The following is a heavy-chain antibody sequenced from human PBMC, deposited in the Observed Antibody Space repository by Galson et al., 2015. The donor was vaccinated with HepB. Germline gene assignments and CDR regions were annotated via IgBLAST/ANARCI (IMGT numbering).Heavy chain of an antibody. J-gene: IGHJ4*02. CDR1: GFTFSNSA. CDR3: AKERWLAATQYYFDY. V-gene: IGHV3-23*01. CDR2: VSGSGDST. D-gene: IGHD1-26*01. Sequence: SLRLSCAASGFTFSNSAMSWVRQAPGKGLEWVSAVSGSGDSTYYADFVKGRFTISRDNSKNTLYLQMNSLRAEDTAVYYCAKERWLAATQYYFDYWRQGTLVTVSS.